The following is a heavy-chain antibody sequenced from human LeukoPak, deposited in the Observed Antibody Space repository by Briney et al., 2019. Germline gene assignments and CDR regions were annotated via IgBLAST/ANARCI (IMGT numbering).Heavy chain of an antibody. CDR3: ARSETGGPPDYGGISFDY. CDR1: GYSFTSYW. V-gene: IGHV5-51*01. D-gene: IGHD4-23*01. J-gene: IGHJ4*02. CDR2: IYPGDSDT. Sequence: PGESLKISCKGSGYSFTSYWIGWVRQMPGKGLEWMGIIYPGDSDTRCSPSFQGQVTISADKSISTAYLQWSSLKASDTAMYYCARSETGGPPDYGGISFDYWGQGTLVTVSS.